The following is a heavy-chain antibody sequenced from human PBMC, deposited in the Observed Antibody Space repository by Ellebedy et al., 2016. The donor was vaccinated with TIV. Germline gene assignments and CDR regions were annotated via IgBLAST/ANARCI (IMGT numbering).Heavy chain of an antibody. CDR2: ISGYNGDT. CDR3: ARVFYESFNP. CDR1: GYTFTKYG. D-gene: IGHD2/OR15-2a*01. Sequence: ASVKVSCKASGYTFTKYGISWVRQAPGQGLEWMGWISGYNGDTNYAQKFQGRVTMTIDTFASTAYMELRSLRSDDPAMYFCARVFYESFNPWGQGPLVTVS. V-gene: IGHV1-18*01. J-gene: IGHJ5*02.